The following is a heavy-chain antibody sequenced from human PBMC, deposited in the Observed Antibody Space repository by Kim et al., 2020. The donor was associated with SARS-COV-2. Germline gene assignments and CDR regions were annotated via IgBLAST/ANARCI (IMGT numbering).Heavy chain of an antibody. CDR2: IKQDESEK. V-gene: IGHV3-7*03. Sequence: GGSLRLSCEASGFTFSSYWMSWVRQAPGKGLEWVANIKQDESEKDYVDSVKGRFTISRDNAKNSLYLQMNSLRVEDTADYYCARDPSGYSRFDIWGQGTTVTVSS. CDR3: ARDPSGYSRFDI. D-gene: IGHD6-13*01. J-gene: IGHJ3*02. CDR1: GFTFSSYW.